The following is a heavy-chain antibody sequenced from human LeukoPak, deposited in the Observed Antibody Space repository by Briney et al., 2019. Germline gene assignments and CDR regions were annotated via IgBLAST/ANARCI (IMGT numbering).Heavy chain of an antibody. V-gene: IGHV4-4*07. D-gene: IGHD3-3*01. CDR2: IYTSGST. Sequence: SETLSLTCTVSGGSISSYYWSWIRQPAGKGLEWIGRIYTSGSTNYNPSLKSRVTMSVDTSKNQFSLKLSSVTAADTAVYYCARTQTYDFWSGYYTGFAFDIWGQGTMVTVSS. J-gene: IGHJ3*02. CDR1: GGSISSYY. CDR3: ARTQTYDFWSGYYTGFAFDI.